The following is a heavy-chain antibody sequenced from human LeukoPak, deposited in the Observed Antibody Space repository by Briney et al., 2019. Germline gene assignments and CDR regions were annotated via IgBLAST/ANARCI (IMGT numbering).Heavy chain of an antibody. D-gene: IGHD2-2*03. V-gene: IGHV1-69*13. CDR3: ATGLASMDNAFDI. J-gene: IGHJ3*02. CDR1: GGTFSSYA. CDR2: IIPIFGTA. Sequence: ASVKVSCKASGGTFSSYAICWVRQAPGQGLEWMGGIIPIFGTANYAQKFQGRVTITADESTSTAYMELSSLRSEDTAVYYCATGLASMDNAFDIWGQGTMVTVSS.